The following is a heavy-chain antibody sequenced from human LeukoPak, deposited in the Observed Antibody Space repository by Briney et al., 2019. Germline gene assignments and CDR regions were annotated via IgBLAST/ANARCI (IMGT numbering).Heavy chain of an antibody. D-gene: IGHD6-19*01. CDR2: ISSSGSTI. V-gene: IGHV3-48*03. CDR1: GFTFSSYE. Sequence: GGSLRLSCGASGFTFSSYEMNWVRQAPGKGLEWVSYISSSGSTIYYADSVKGRFTISRDNAKNSLYLQMNSLRAEDTAVYYCARDHRGSGWKGATGQRFDYWGQGTLVTVSS. CDR3: ARDHRGSGWKGATGQRFDY. J-gene: IGHJ4*02.